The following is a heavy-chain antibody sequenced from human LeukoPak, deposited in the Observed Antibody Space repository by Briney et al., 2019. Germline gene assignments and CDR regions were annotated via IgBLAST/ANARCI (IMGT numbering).Heavy chain of an antibody. CDR1: GGSMNNYF. V-gene: IGHV4-59*01. D-gene: IGHD2-2*01. J-gene: IGHJ6*03. CDR2: IYYSGSA. CDR3: ARDQAGDIRSSTVYMDV. Sequence: PSETLSLTCTVSGGSMNNYFWTWLRQSPGKGLEWIGYIYYSGSANYNPSLKSRVTMSVDTSKNQFSLKLSSVTAADTAVYYCARDQAGDIRSSTVYMDVWGKGTTVTVSS.